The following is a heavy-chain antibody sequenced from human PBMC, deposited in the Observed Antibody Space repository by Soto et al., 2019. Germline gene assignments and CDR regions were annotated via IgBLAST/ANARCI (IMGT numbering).Heavy chain of an antibody. CDR3: ERANSSSGAIDY. J-gene: IGHJ4*02. CDR2: IYHSGST. Sequence: PSETLSLTCAVSGGSISSSNWWSWVRQPPGKGLEWIGEIYHSGSTNYNPSLKSRVTISVDKSKNQFSLKLSSVTAADTAVYYCERANSSSGAIDYRGQGTLATVSS. CDR1: GGSISSSNW. V-gene: IGHV4-4*02. D-gene: IGHD6-19*01.